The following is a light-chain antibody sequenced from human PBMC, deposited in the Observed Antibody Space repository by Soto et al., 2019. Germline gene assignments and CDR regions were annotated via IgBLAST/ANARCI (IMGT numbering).Light chain of an antibody. CDR3: QSYDSSLSGYV. CDR2: GNS. CDR1: SSNIETNY. V-gene: IGLV1-40*01. Sequence: QSVLTQPPSASGTPGQRVTVSCSGSSSNIETNYVYWYQQLPGTAPKLLIYGNSNRPSGVPDRFFGSKSGTSASLAITGLQAEDEADYYCQSYDSSLSGYVFGTGTKLTVL. J-gene: IGLJ1*01.